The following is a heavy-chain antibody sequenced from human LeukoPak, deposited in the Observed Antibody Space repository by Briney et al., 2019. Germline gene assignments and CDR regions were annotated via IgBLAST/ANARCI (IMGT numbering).Heavy chain of an antibody. V-gene: IGHV1-18*01. Sequence: GGSVKVSCKASGYTLTNYGIMQVRQAPGKRVEWMGWISAYNGNTNYAQKLQGRVTMTTDTSTSTAYMELRSLRSDDTAVYYCARVLTMVRGAFNWFDPWGQGTLVTVSS. D-gene: IGHD3-10*01. CDR1: GYTLTNYG. CDR3: ARVLTMVRGAFNWFDP. CDR2: ISAYNGNT. J-gene: IGHJ5*02.